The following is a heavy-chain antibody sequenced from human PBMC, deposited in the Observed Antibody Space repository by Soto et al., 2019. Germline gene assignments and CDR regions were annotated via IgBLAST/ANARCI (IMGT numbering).Heavy chain of an antibody. CDR3: VRDGLRTNYFDP. Sequence: QVQLVQSGAEVKKPGASVKVSCKASGYIFTTYAISWVRQAPGQGLEWMGWISGYNGNANYAQKFQGRVIMTTDTFTSTAYLELRNLRPDDTAVYYCVRDGLRTNYFDPWGQGALVIVSS. CDR1: GYIFTTYA. D-gene: IGHD3-16*01. CDR2: ISGYNGNA. V-gene: IGHV1-18*04. J-gene: IGHJ5*02.